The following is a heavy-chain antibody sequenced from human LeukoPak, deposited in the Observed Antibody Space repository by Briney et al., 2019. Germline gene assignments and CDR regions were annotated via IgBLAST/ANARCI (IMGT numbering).Heavy chain of an antibody. CDR1: GFTFSSYA. V-gene: IGHV3-30-3*01. CDR2: ISYDGSNK. CDR3: ARDHDYRTDGEEFDY. Sequence: GSLRLSCAASGFTFSSYAMHWVRQAPGKGLEWVAVISYDGSNKYYADSVKGRFTISRDNSKNTLYLQMNSLRAEDTAVYYCARDHDYRTDGEEFDYWGQGTLVTVSS. J-gene: IGHJ4*02. D-gene: IGHD5-24*01.